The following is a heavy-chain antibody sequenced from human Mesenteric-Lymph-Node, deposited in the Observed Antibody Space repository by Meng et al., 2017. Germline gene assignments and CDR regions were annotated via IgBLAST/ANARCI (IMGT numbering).Heavy chain of an antibody. Sequence: SGPTLVKPTETLTLTCTVSGFSLSNARMGVSWIRQPPGKALEWLAHIFSNDEKSYSTSLKSRLTITKDTSKNQVVLTMTNMDPVDTATYYCAHRMYSSGWYYWGQGTLVTVSS. CDR1: GFSLSNARMG. V-gene: IGHV2-26*01. CDR2: IFSNDEK. J-gene: IGHJ4*02. CDR3: AHRMYSSGWYY. D-gene: IGHD6-19*01.